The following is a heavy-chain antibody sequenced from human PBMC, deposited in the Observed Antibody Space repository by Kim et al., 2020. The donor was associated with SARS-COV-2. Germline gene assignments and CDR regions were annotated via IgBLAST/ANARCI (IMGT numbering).Heavy chain of an antibody. CDR3: ASVLVGYYGTYV. CDR2: ARNSVNNYIT. D-gene: IGHD1-26*01. CDR1: GFSFSDHN. J-gene: IGHJ6*02. V-gene: IGHV3-72*01. Sequence: GGSLRLSCAASGFSFSDHNMDWVRQAPGKGLEWVRRARNSVNNYITQYASSVNCTFTISRDYSKNSLYLQMTRLKTEDTAVYYCASVLVGYYGTYVSCPG.